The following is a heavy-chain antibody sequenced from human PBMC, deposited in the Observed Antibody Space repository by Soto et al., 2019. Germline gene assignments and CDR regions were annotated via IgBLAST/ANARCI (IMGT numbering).Heavy chain of an antibody. D-gene: IGHD2-2*01. Sequence: EVQLVESGGGLVQPGGSLRLSCAASGFTFSSYWMHWVRQAPGKGLVWVSRINSDGSSTSYADSVKGRFTISRDNAKNTRYLQMNSLRAEDTAVYYCARDGECSTSCYDYYYYYGMDVWGQGTTVTVSS. J-gene: IGHJ6*02. CDR1: GFTFSSYW. CDR3: ARDGECSTSCYDYYYYYGMDV. V-gene: IGHV3-74*01. CDR2: INSDGSST.